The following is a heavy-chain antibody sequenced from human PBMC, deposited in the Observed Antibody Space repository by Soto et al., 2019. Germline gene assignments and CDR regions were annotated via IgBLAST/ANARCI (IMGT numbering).Heavy chain of an antibody. D-gene: IGHD6-13*01. Sequence: GESLKISCQGSGYTFTSYWIVWVRQMPGRGLEWMGSIYPGDSDTRYSPSFQGQVTISVDKSLITAYLQWNSLKASDTAVYYCARPRSSSYDWFDHWGQGTLVTVSS. V-gene: IGHV5-51*01. CDR3: ARPRSSSYDWFDH. J-gene: IGHJ5*02. CDR1: GYTFTSYW. CDR2: IYPGDSDT.